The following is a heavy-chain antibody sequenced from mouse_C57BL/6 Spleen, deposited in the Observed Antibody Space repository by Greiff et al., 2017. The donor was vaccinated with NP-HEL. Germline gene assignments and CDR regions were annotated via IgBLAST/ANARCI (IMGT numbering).Heavy chain of an antibody. CDR2: IRNKANGYTT. CDR3: ARSPPPIYYGNYFDY. Sequence: EVKVVESGGGLVQPGGSLSLSCAASGFTFTDYYMSWVRQPPGKALEWLGFIRNKANGYTTEYSASVKGRFTISRDNSQSILYLQMNALRAEDSATYYCARSPPPIYYGNYFDYWGQGTTLTVSS. V-gene: IGHV7-3*01. J-gene: IGHJ2*01. D-gene: IGHD2-1*01. CDR1: GFTFTDYY.